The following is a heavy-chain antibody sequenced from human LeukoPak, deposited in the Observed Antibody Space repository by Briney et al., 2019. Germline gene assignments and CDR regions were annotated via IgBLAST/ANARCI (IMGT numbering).Heavy chain of an antibody. D-gene: IGHD1-26*01. Sequence: SETLSLTCTVSGGSISSYYWSWIRQPPGKGLEWIGYIYYSGSTNYNPSLKSRVTISVDTSKNQFSLKLSSVTAADTAVYYCARGGGSYGYYFDHWGQGTLVTVSS. J-gene: IGHJ4*02. CDR2: IYYSGST. CDR3: ARGGGSYGYYFDH. CDR1: GGSISSYY. V-gene: IGHV4-59*01.